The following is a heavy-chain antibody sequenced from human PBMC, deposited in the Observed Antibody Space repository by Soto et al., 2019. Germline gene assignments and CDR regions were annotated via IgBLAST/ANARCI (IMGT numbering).Heavy chain of an antibody. V-gene: IGHV3-15*01. D-gene: IGHD1-26*01. CDR2: IKSRADGGTK. CDR3: TVVNRCDQYSTSGYWFDP. Sequence: EMHLVDSGGGLVKPGGSLRLSCAASGFTFSHAWMSWVRQAPGKGLEWVGRIKSRADGGTKDYGAPVRGRFTISRDDSENMLYLQMNSLKPEVTAVYYCTVVNRCDQYSTSGYWFDPWGPGTLVTVSS. J-gene: IGHJ5*02. CDR1: GFTFSHAW.